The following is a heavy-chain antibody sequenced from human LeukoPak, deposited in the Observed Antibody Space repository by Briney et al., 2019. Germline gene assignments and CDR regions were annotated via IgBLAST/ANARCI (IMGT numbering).Heavy chain of an antibody. V-gene: IGHV3-11*01. J-gene: IGHJ4*02. Sequence: GGSLRLSCAASGFTFSDYYMTWIRQAPGKGLEWVSSISHSASTIYYADSVKGRFTISRDNAKNSLFLQMNSLRAEDTALYYCARRLYYYDSRGYQYYFDYWGQGTLVTVSS. CDR3: ARRLYYYDSRGYQYYFDY. D-gene: IGHD3-22*01. CDR1: GFTFSDYY. CDR2: ISHSASTI.